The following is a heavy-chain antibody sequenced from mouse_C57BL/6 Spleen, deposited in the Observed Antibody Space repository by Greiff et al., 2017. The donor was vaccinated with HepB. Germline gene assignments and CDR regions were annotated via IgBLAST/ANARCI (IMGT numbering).Heavy chain of an antibody. CDR3: ARHEGRKLGTGHFGC. Sequence: QVQLLQSGAELVNPGASVKLSCKASGYTFTEYTIHWVKQRSGQGLEWIGLFYPGSGSIKYNEKFKDKATLTADKSSSTGYMELSRLTSEDSAVYFCARHEGRKLGTGHFGCWGQGTTLTVSS. J-gene: IGHJ2*01. CDR1: GYTFTEYT. V-gene: IGHV1-62-2*01. CDR2: FYPGSGSI. D-gene: IGHD4-1*01.